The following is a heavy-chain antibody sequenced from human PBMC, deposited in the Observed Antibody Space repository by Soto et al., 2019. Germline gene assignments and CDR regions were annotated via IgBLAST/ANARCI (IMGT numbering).Heavy chain of an antibody. Sequence: ASVKGSCKASGYSLTTYNIHWVRQAPGQGLDWMGIVNPRSGSTVYAQRFQGRVTMTRDTSTSTVYMELSSLRSDDTAVYYCARSVVPATMRGWFDPWGQGTLVTVSS. CDR2: VNPRSGST. CDR1: GYSLTTYN. D-gene: IGHD2-2*01. CDR3: ARSVVPATMRGWFDP. J-gene: IGHJ5*02. V-gene: IGHV1-46*03.